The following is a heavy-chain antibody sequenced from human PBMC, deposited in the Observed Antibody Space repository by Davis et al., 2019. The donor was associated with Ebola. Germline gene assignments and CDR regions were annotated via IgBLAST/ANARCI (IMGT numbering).Heavy chain of an antibody. CDR1: GGSFSGYY. V-gene: IGHV4-34*01. Sequence: PSETLSLTCAVYGGSFSGYYWSWIRQPPGKGLEWIGEINHSGSTNYNPSLKSRVTISVDTSKNQFSLKLSSVTAADTAVYYCARGGSGGIAAAGTHDYWGQGTLVTVSS. CDR2: INHSGST. CDR3: ARGGSGGIAAAGTHDY. D-gene: IGHD6-13*01. J-gene: IGHJ4*02.